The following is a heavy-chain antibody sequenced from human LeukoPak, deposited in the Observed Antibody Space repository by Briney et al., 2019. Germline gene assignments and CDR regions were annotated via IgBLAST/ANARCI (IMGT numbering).Heavy chain of an antibody. V-gene: IGHV4-38-2*02. Sequence: PSETLSLTCTVSGYSISSGYYWGWIRQPPGKGLEWIGSIYHSGSTYYSPSLKSRVTISVDRSKNQFSLKLSSVTAADTAVYYCASGHCSSTSCFDYWGQGTLVTVSS. CDR2: IYHSGST. J-gene: IGHJ4*02. D-gene: IGHD2-2*01. CDR1: GYSISSGYY. CDR3: ASGHCSSTSCFDY.